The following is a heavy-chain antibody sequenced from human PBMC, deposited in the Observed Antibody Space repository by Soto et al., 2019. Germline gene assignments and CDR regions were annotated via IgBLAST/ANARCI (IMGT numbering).Heavy chain of an antibody. V-gene: IGHV3-30*18. CDR3: AKDQSLRFWSDEPTGREEYYSYYGMDV. J-gene: IGHJ6*02. D-gene: IGHD3-3*01. CDR1: GFTFSSYG. Sequence: GGSLRLSCAASGFTFSSYGMNWVRQAPGKGLEWVAVISEDGSDKYYADSVKGRFTISRDNSKNTLYLQMNSLRVEDTAVYFCAKDQSLRFWSDEPTGREEYYSYYGMDVWGQGTTVTVSS. CDR2: ISEDGSDK.